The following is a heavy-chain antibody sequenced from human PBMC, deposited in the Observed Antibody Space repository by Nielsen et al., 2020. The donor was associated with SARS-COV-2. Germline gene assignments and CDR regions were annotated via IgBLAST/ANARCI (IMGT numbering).Heavy chain of an antibody. J-gene: IGHJ5*02. V-gene: IGHV4-30-4*01. CDR3: ASSSSWYGWFDP. D-gene: IGHD6-13*01. CDR2: SYYSGST. Sequence: SETLSLTCRVSGDSISSDDYYWNWIRQPPGKGREWIGYSYYSGSTYYNPSLQSRVTISIDTSKNQLSLRVKSVTAADTAVYYCASSSSWYGWFDPWGQGTLVTVSS. CDR1: GDSISSDDYY.